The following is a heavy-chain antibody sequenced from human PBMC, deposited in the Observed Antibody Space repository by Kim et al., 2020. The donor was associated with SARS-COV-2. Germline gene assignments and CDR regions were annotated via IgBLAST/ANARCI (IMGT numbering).Heavy chain of an antibody. CDR2: INSDGSST. J-gene: IGHJ5*02. D-gene: IGHD5-18*01. CDR3: ARGTVDTAMVRVYNWFDP. V-gene: IGHV3-74*01. Sequence: GGSLRLSCAASGFTFSSYWMHWVRQAPGKGLVWVSRINSDGSSTSYADSVKGRFTISRDNAKNTLYLQMNSLRAEDTAVYYCARGTVDTAMVRVYNWFDPWGQGTLVTVSS. CDR1: GFTFSSYW.